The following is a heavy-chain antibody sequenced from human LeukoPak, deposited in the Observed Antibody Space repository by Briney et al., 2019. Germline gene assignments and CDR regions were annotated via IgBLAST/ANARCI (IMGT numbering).Heavy chain of an antibody. V-gene: IGHV4-38-2*02. J-gene: IGHJ6*03. CDR3: ARDFWSGDDYYYYMDV. D-gene: IGHD3-3*01. Sequence: SETLSLTCSVSGYSISSGYYWGWIRQPPGKGLEWIGNIYHDGNTYYNPSLKSRVTISVDKSKNQFSLKLSSVTAADTAVYYCARDFWSGDDYYYYMDVWGKGTTVTISS. CDR1: GYSISSGYY. CDR2: IYHDGNT.